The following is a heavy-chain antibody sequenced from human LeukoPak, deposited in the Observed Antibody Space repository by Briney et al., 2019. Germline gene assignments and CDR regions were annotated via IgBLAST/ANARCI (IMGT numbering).Heavy chain of an antibody. CDR3: ARGRGGDAFDI. CDR2: INHSGST. CDR1: GGSFSGYY. Sequence: SETLSLTCAVYGGSFSGYYWSWLRQPPGKGLEWIGEINHSGSTNYNPSLKSRVTISVDTSKNQFSLQLTSVPPEDTAVYYCARGRGGDAFDIWGQGTMVTVSS. J-gene: IGHJ3*02. V-gene: IGHV4-34*01. D-gene: IGHD6-25*01.